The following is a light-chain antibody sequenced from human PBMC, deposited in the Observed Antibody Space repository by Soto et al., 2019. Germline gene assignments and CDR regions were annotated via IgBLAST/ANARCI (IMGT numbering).Light chain of an antibody. J-gene: IGKJ5*01. CDR2: GAS. CDR3: HQYDNWPKT. CDR1: QSVSGN. Sequence: EIVMTQSPDTLSVSAGERATLSCRASQSVSGNLAWYQQKPGQAPRLLIYGASTRATGIPARFSGSGSGTEFTLTISSLQSEDFAVYYCHQYDNWPKTFGQGTRLEI. V-gene: IGKV3-15*01.